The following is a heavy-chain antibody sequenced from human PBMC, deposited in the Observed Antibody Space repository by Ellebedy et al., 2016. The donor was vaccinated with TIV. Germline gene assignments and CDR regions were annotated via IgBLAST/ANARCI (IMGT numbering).Heavy chain of an antibody. D-gene: IGHD3-22*01. CDR1: GASISSGGYS. J-gene: IGHJ3*02. CDR2: IYQIGRS. Sequence: SETLSLTXAVSGASISSGGYSWSWVRQPPGKGLEWIGYIYQIGRSYYNPSLKSRVTISVDTSKKQFSLKLNSVTAADTAVYYCATQGVIRDPDAFDIWGQGTMVTVSS. V-gene: IGHV4-30-2*01. CDR3: ATQGVIRDPDAFDI.